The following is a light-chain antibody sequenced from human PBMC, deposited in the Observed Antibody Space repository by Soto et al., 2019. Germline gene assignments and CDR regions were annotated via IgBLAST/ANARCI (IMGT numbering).Light chain of an antibody. J-gene: IGLJ3*02. CDR2: EVT. V-gene: IGLV2-14*01. CDR3: SSFVSGATWV. Sequence: QSALTQPASVSGSPGQSITIFCTGTSSDVGAYKFVSWYRHHPGRAPQVMIYEVTNRPSGVSSRFSGSKSGNTASLTISGLQPEDEGDYYCSSFVSGATWVFGGGTKLTVL. CDR1: SSDVGAYKF.